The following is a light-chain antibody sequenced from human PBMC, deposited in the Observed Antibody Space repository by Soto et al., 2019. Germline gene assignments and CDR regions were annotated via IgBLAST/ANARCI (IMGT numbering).Light chain of an antibody. J-gene: IGKJ4*01. CDR2: DAS. V-gene: IGKV3-11*01. CDR1: QSVSSY. CDR3: QQRTNWPLVT. Sequence: EIVLTQSPATLSLSPGERATLSRRASQSVSSYLAWYQQKPGQAPRLLIYDASNRATGIPARFSGSGSGTDFTLTISSLESEDFAVYYCQQRTNWPLVTFGGGTKVEIK.